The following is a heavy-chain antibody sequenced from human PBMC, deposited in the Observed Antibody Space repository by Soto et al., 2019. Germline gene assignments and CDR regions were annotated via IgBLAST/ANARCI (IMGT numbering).Heavy chain of an antibody. CDR1: GFTFSSYA. Sequence: EVQLLESGGGLVQPGGSLRLSCAASGFTFSSYAMNWVRQAPGKALEWVSAISDSGGSTYYADSVKGRFTISRYNSKDTLYPQMNTLRAEDTAVYYCAKNGQWMTDLFNYWGPGTLVAVSS. J-gene: IGHJ4*02. CDR2: ISDSGGST. V-gene: IGHV3-23*01. D-gene: IGHD6-19*01. CDR3: AKNGQWMTDLFNY.